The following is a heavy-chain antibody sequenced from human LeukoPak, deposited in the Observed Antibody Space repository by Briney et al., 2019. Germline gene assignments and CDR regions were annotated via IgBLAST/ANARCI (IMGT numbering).Heavy chain of an antibody. V-gene: IGHV3-72*01. CDR2: IRNRARGYTT. Sequence: GGPLRLSCVASGFTFSDHYMDWVRQAPGKGLEWVARIRNRARGYTTDYAASAKGRFTISRDDSEGSLYLQMNSLQTEDTAVYYCATETKDSSAYYYFDYWGQGALVTVSS. J-gene: IGHJ4*02. CDR3: ATETKDSSAYYYFDY. D-gene: IGHD3-22*01. CDR1: GFTFSDHY.